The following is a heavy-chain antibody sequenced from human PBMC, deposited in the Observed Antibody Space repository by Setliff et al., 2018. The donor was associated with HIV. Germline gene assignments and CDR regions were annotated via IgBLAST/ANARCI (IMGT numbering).Heavy chain of an antibody. V-gene: IGHV4-39*02. CDR3: ARRYHDASGFYNS. Sequence: TLSLTCSVSGVSISGPIGITYYWDWLRQPPGKGLEWIGNIHYSRGSSYNASLKSRVAISLDTSKNHFSLKLSFVAAADTAVYYCARRYHDASGFYNSWGQGVLVTVSS. J-gene: IGHJ4*02. CDR1: GVSISGPIGITYY. CDR2: IHYSRGS. D-gene: IGHD1-1*01.